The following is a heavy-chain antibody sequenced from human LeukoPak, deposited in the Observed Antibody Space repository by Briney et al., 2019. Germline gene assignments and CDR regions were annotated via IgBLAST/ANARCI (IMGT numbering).Heavy chain of an antibody. CDR1: GFTFSSYW. V-gene: IGHV3-74*01. D-gene: IGHD3-10*01. Sequence: LAGGSLRLSCAASGFTFSSYWMHWVRQAPGKGLVWVSRINSDGSSTSYADSVKGRFTISRDNAKNSLYLQMNSLRAEDTAVYYCAREYYYGSGSLDIYYWGQGTLVTVSS. CDR3: AREYYYGSGSLDIYY. CDR2: INSDGSST. J-gene: IGHJ4*02.